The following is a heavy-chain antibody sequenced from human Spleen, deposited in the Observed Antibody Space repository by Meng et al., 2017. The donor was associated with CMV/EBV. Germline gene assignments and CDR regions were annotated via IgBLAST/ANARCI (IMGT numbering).Heavy chain of an antibody. CDR2: INGDGSIT. J-gene: IGHJ6*02. D-gene: IGHD6-19*01. CDR1: GFTFSNYW. Sequence: GESLKISCAASGFTFSNYWIHWVRQIPGKGLVWVSRINGDGSITTYTDSVKGRFTISRDNAKNTLYLQMNSLRAEDTAVYYCARGEQWLPIAGYYYGMDVWGQGTTVTV. CDR3: ARGEQWLPIAGYYYGMDV. V-gene: IGHV3-74*01.